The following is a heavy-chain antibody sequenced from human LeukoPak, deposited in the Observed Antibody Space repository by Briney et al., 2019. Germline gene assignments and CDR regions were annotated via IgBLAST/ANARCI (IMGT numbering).Heavy chain of an antibody. Sequence: GGSLRLSCAASGFTFSSYEMNWVRQAPGKGLEWVSYISSSGSTIYYADSVKGRFTISRDNSKNTLYLQMNSLRAEDTAVYYCAREEYSSSSGGWFDPWGQGTLVTVSS. J-gene: IGHJ5*02. CDR1: GFTFSSYE. CDR3: AREEYSSSSGGWFDP. D-gene: IGHD6-6*01. V-gene: IGHV3-48*03. CDR2: ISSSGSTI.